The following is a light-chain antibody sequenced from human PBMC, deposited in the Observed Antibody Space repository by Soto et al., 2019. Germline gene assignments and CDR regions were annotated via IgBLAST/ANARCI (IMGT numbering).Light chain of an antibody. Sequence: QTVVTQEPSFSVSPGRTVTLTCGLSSGSVSTSHNPSWYQQTPGQAPRTLIYSTNTRSSGVPDRFSGSILGNKAALTTTGAQADDESDYHCVLYMGSGIWVFGGGTKLTVL. CDR1: SGSVSTSHN. CDR2: STN. CDR3: VLYMGSGIWV. J-gene: IGLJ3*02. V-gene: IGLV8-61*01.